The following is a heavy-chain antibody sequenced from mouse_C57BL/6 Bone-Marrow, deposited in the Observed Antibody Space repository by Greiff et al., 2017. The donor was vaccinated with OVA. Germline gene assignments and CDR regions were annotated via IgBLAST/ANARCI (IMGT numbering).Heavy chain of an antibody. D-gene: IGHD1-1*01. CDR1: GYTFTSYW. CDR2: IDPSDSYL. CDR3: ARSLYGSSYSDD. Sequence: VQLQQPGAELVKPGASVKLSCKASGYTFTSYWMPWVKQRPGQGLEWIGEIDPSDSYLNYNQKFKGKATLTVDTSSSTAYMQLSSLTSEDSAVYYCARSLYGSSYSDDWGQGTTRTVSS. V-gene: IGHV1-50*01. J-gene: IGHJ2*01.